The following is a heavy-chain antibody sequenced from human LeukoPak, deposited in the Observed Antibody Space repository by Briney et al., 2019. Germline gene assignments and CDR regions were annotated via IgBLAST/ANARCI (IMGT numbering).Heavy chain of an antibody. J-gene: IGHJ5*02. CDR1: GGSISSYY. CDR3: ARDVGPQYSSSSWFDP. D-gene: IGHD6-6*01. CDR2: IYTSGST. V-gene: IGHV4-4*07. Sequence: SETLSLTCTVSGGSISSYYWSWIRQPAGKGLEWIGRIYTSGSTNYNPSLKSRVTMSVDTSKNQFSLKLSSVTAADTAVYYCARDVGPQYSSSSWFDPWGQGTLVTVSS.